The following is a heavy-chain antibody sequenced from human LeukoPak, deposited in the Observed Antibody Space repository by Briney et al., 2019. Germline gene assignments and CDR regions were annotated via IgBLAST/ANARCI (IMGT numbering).Heavy chain of an antibody. CDR1: XXXXXXHA. D-gene: IGHD6-6*01. J-gene: IGHJ4*01. CDR2: IGGSSDT. V-gene: IGHV3-23*01. CDR3: XRXEAVRRFGHDY. Sequence: GGSLRLXCAASXXXXXXHAMTXXXXXPGXXLEWVSAIGGSSDTYXAXSVKGRFTISRDNSKNTLDLQMNSLRAEDSAIXYXXRXEAVRRFGHDYWGXGMLVTVSS.